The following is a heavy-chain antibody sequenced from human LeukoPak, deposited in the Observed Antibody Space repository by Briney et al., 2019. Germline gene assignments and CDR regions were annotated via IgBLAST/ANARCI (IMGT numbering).Heavy chain of an antibody. CDR1: GGSISRSSYY. CDR3: ARDRDTNYANWFDP. D-gene: IGHD4-11*01. V-gene: IGHV4-39*07. J-gene: IGHJ5*02. CDR2: VYSSRST. Sequence: PSETLSLTCAVSGGSISRSSYYWAWIRQPPGEGLEWIGSVYSSRSTYYNPSLKSRVTISVDTSKNQFSLNLSSVTAADTAVYYCARDRDTNYANWFDPWGQGILVTVSS.